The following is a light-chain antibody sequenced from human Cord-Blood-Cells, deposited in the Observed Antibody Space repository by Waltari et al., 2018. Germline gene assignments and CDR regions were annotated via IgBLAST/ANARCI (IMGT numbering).Light chain of an antibody. V-gene: IGKV2-28*01. CDR1: QSLLHSNGYNY. Sequence: DIVMTQSPLSLPVTPGEPASISCRSSQSLLHSNGYNYLDWYLQKPGQSPQLLIYLGSNRASGVPDRFSGSGSGTEFTLKISRVEAEDFGVYYCMQALQTPRTFGQGTKVEIK. J-gene: IGKJ1*01. CDR2: LGS. CDR3: MQALQTPRT.